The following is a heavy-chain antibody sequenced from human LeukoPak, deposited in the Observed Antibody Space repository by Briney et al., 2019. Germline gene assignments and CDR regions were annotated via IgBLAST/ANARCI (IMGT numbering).Heavy chain of an antibody. D-gene: IGHD3-3*01. V-gene: IGHV4-59*01. CDR2: IYYSGST. CDR1: GGSISSYY. CDR3: ARGLQVYYDFWSSSDGSFDY. Sequence: SETLSLTCTVSGGSISSYYWSWIRQPPGKGLEWIGYIYYSGSTNYNPSLKSRVTISVDTSKNQFSLKLSSVTAADTAVYYCARGLQVYYDFWSSSDGSFDYWGQGTLVTVSS. J-gene: IGHJ4*02.